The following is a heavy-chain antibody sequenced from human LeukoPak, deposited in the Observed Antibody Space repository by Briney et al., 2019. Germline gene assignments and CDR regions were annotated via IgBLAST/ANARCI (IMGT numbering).Heavy chain of an antibody. J-gene: IGHJ6*03. CDR2: INHSGST. D-gene: IGHD6-6*01. V-gene: IGHV4-34*01. Sequence: SETLSLTCAVYGGSFSGYYWSWIRQPPGKGLEWIGEINHSGSTNYNPSLKSRVTISVDPSKNQFSLKLSSVTAADTAVYYCARGRGSSSYYYYYYMDVWGKGTTVTVSS. CDR3: ARGRGSSSYYYYYYMDV. CDR1: GGSFSGYY.